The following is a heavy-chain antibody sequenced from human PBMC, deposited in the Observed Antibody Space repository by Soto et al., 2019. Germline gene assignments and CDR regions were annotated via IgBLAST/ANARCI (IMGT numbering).Heavy chain of an antibody. CDR1: GYTFTSYA. J-gene: IGHJ5*02. CDR3: AVTPHYYDSSGYYQLGPPNWFDP. CDR2: MNPNSGTT. V-gene: IGHV1-8*01. Sequence: GASVKVSCKASGYTFTSYAINWVRQATGQGLEWMGWMNPNSGTTGYAQKFQGRVTMTTNTSISTAYMELSSLRSEDTAVYYCAVTPHYYDSSGYYQLGPPNWFDPWGQGTLVTVSS. D-gene: IGHD3-22*01.